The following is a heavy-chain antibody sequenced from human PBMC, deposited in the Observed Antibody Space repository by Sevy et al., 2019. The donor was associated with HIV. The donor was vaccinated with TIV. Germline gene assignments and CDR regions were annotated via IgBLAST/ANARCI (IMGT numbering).Heavy chain of an antibody. V-gene: IGHV3-21*01. J-gene: IGHJ4*02. CDR1: GFTFSSYS. Sequence: GGSLRLSCAASGFTFSSYSMNWVRQAPGKGLEWVSSISSSSSYIYYADSVKGRFTISRDNAKNSLYLQMNCLRAEDTAVYYCARGALGIVVVPAAATYWGQGTLVTVSS. CDR2: ISSSSSYI. CDR3: ARGALGIVVVPAAATY. D-gene: IGHD2-2*01.